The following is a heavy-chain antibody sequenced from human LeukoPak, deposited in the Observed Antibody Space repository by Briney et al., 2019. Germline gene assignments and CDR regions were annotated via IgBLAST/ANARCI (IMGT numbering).Heavy chain of an antibody. D-gene: IGHD2/OR15-2a*01. CDR1: GGSISDYY. V-gene: IGHV4-59*01. CDR3: VRGQILADY. Sequence: SETLSLTCTVSGGSISDYYWSWIRQPPGKGLEWIGYVYYSGDTNYNPSLKSRVTMSVDTSKNQFSLKLNSVTAADTAVYYCVRGQILADYRGQGALVTVSS. CDR2: VYYSGDT. J-gene: IGHJ4*02.